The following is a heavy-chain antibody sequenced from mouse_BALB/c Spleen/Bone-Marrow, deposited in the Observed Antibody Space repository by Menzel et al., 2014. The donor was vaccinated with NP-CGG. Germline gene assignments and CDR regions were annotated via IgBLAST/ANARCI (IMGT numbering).Heavy chain of an antibody. CDR3: AREGYDYDWFAY. CDR1: GYAFSSYW. V-gene: IGHV1-80*01. CDR2: IYPGDGDT. D-gene: IGHD2-4*01. Sequence: VMLVESGAELVRPGSSVKISCKASGYAFSSYWMNWVKQRPGQGLEWIGQIYPGDGDTNYNGKFKGKATLTADKSSSTAYMQLSSLTSEDSAVYLCAREGYDYDWFAYWGQGTLVTVSA. J-gene: IGHJ3*01.